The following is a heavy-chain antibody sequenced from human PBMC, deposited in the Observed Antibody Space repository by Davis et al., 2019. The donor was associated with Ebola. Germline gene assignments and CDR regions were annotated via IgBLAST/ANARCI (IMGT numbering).Heavy chain of an antibody. J-gene: IGHJ5*02. CDR1: GYTFTSYG. V-gene: IGHV1-69*04. Sequence: KVSCKASGYTFTSYGISWVRQAPGQGLEWMGRIIPILGIANYAQKFQGRVTITADKSTSTAYMELSSLRSEDTAVYYCARSRAYSSSWYLWFDPWGQGTLVTVSS. CDR3: ARSRAYSSSWYLWFDP. CDR2: IIPILGIA. D-gene: IGHD6-13*01.